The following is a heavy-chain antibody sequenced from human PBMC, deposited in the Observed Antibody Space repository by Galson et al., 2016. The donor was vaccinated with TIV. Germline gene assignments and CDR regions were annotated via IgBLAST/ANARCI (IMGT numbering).Heavy chain of an antibody. V-gene: IGHV3-30-3*01. CDR2: ISYDGTNK. CDR3: ATSIVGVNIYYYVMDV. Sequence: SLRLSCAASGFSFSRNAMHWVRQAPGRGLEWVAVISYDGTNKFYADSVKGRLSISRDNSRNTLYLQMSSLRREDTGVYYCATSIVGVNIYYYVMDVWGQGTTVTVSS. J-gene: IGHJ6*02. CDR1: GFSFSRNA. D-gene: IGHD1-26*01.